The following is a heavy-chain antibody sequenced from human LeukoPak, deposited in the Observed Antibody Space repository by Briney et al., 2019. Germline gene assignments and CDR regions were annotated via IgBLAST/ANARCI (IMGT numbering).Heavy chain of an antibody. CDR2: IYTSGST. J-gene: IGHJ5*02. CDR1: GGSISSGSYY. Sequence: SQTMSLTWTVAGGSISSGSYYWSWIRQPAGKGLEWIGRIYTSGSTNYNPSLKSRVTISVDTSKNQFSLKLSSVTAADTAVYYCARDRDYVWGSYHDNWFDPWGQGTLVTVSS. CDR3: ARDRDYVWGSYHDNWFDP. V-gene: IGHV4-61*02. D-gene: IGHD3-16*01.